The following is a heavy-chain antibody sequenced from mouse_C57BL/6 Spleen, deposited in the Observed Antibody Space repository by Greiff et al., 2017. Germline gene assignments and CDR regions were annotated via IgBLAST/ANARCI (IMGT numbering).Heavy chain of an antibody. J-gene: IGHJ1*03. D-gene: IGHD1-1*01. V-gene: IGHV5-17*01. CDR2: ISSGSSTI. Sequence: DVMLVESGGGLVKPGGSLKLSCAASGFTFSDYGMHWVRQAPEKGLEWVAYISSGSSTIYYADTVKGRFTISRDNAKNTLFLQMTSLRSEDTAMYYCARGGYGSNYWYFDVWGTGTTVTVSS. CDR1: GFTFSDYG. CDR3: ARGGYGSNYWYFDV.